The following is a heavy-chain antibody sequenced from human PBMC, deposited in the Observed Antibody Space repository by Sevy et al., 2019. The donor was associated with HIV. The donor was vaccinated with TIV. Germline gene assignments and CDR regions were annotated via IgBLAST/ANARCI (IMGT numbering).Heavy chain of an antibody. D-gene: IGHD4-17*01. CDR2: ISYDGNNK. Sequence: GGFLRLSCAASGFTFSSYGMHWVRQAPGKGLEWVAVISYDGNNKYYADSVKGRFTISRDNSKNTLYLQMNSLRAEDTAVYYCAKSRSGGDPLYYWGQGTLVTVSS. CDR3: AKSRSGGDPLYY. J-gene: IGHJ4*02. V-gene: IGHV3-30*18. CDR1: GFTFSSYG.